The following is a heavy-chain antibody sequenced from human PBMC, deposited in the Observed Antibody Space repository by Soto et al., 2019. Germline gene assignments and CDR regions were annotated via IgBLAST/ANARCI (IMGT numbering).Heavy chain of an antibody. J-gene: IGHJ6*02. D-gene: IGHD6-13*01. CDR3: ARFSSSWYYYYGMDV. V-gene: IGHV4-34*01. Sequence: SETLSLTCAVYGGSFSGYYWSWIRQPPGKGLEWIGEINHSGSTNYNPSLKSRVTISVDTSKNQFSLKRSSVTAADTAVYYCARFSSSWYYYYGMDVWGQGTTVTVSS. CDR1: GGSFSGYY. CDR2: INHSGST.